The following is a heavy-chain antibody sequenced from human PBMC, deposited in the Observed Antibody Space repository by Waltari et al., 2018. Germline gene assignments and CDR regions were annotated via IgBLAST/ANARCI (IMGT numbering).Heavy chain of an antibody. CDR1: GFTFSSYS. D-gene: IGHD3-10*01. Sequence: EVQLVESGGGLVKPGGSLRLSCAASGFTFSSYSMNWVRQAPGKGLEWVSVIYSGGSTYYADSVKGRFTISRDNSKNTLYLQMNRLRAEDTAVYYWARELDGGAHYWGQGTLVTVSS. CDR2: IYSGGST. CDR3: ARELDGGAHY. J-gene: IGHJ4*02. V-gene: IGHV3-66*01.